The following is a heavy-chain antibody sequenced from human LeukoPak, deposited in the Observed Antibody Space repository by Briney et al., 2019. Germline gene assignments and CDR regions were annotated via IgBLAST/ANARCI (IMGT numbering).Heavy chain of an antibody. CDR2: MYYSGST. J-gene: IGHJ5*02. V-gene: IGHV4-39*07. Sequence: SETLSLTCTVSGGSISSYYWGWIRQPPGKGLEWIGSMYYSGSTYYNPSLKSRVTISVDTSKNQFSLKLSSVTAADTAVYYCAREFASMVRGLQNWFDPWGQGTLVTVSS. CDR1: GGSISSYY. D-gene: IGHD3-10*01. CDR3: AREFASMVRGLQNWFDP.